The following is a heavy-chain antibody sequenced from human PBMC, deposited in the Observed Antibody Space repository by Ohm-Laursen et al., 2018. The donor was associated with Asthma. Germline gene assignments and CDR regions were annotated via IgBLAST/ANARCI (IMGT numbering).Heavy chain of an antibody. V-gene: IGHV3-7*01. CDR2: IKPDGSQT. Sequence: SLRLSCSASGFTFSGSWMIWVRQAPGKGLQWVAFIKPDGSQTYYAYSMVGRFSISRDNSKNSLYLQMSSLRGEDTAIYYCATLSWYASQYWGQGTLVTVSS. D-gene: IGHD2-2*01. CDR3: ATLSWYASQY. CDR1: GFTFSGSW. J-gene: IGHJ4*02.